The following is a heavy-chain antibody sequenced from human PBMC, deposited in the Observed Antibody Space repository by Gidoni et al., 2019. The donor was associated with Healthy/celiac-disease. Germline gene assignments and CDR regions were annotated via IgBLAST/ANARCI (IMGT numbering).Heavy chain of an antibody. V-gene: IGHV3-21*01. CDR3: ARDLHRGGFGFDP. Sequence: EVQLVESVGGLVKPGGSLRLSCAASGFTFSSYSMNWVRQAPGKGLEWVSSISSSSSYIYYADSVKGRFTISRDNAKNSRYLQMNSLRAEDTAVYYCARDLHRGGFGFDPWGQGTLVTVSS. CDR1: GFTFSSYS. J-gene: IGHJ5*02. D-gene: IGHD5-12*01. CDR2: ISSSSSYI.